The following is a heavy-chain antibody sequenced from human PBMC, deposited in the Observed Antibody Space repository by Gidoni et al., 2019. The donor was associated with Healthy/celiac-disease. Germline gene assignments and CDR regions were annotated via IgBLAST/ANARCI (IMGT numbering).Heavy chain of an antibody. CDR1: GGSISSSSYY. CDR3: ARQGGGFPYYFDY. J-gene: IGHJ4*02. Sequence: QLQLQESGPGLVKPSETLSLTCTVSGGSISSSSYYWGWIRQPPGKGLEWIGSLYYSGSTYYNPSHKSRVTITVDTSKNQFSLKLSFGTAADTAVYYCARQGGGFPYYFDYWGQGTLVTVSS. V-gene: IGHV4-39*01. CDR2: LYYSGST. D-gene: IGHD3-16*01.